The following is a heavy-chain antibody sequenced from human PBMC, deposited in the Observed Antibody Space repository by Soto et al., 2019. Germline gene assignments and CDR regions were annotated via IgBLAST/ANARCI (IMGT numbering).Heavy chain of an antibody. CDR3: ARGVSLSYQGGYYFDY. J-gene: IGHJ4*02. CDR1: GYTFTSNA. D-gene: IGHD1-26*01. CDR2: ITAYNGNP. V-gene: IGHV1-18*01. Sequence: QVRLVQSGTEVKKSGASVKVSCKASGYTFTSNAITWVRQAPGQGLEWMGWITAYNGNPNYARKFQGRVTMTRDTSTNTAYMELRSLTSDDTAVYYCARGVSLSYQGGYYFDYWGQGTLVTVSS.